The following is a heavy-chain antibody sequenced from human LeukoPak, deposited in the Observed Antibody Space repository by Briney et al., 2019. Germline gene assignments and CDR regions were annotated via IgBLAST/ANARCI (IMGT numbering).Heavy chain of an antibody. Sequence: SETLSLTCTVSGYSISSGYYWGWIRQPPGKGLEWIGSIYHSGSTYYNPSLKSRVTISVDTSKNQFSLKLSSVTAADTAVYYCARIGMVYATEYYMDVWGKGTTVTVSS. CDR2: IYHSGST. CDR1: GYSISSGYY. V-gene: IGHV4-38-2*02. D-gene: IGHD2-8*01. CDR3: ARIGMVYATEYYMDV. J-gene: IGHJ6*03.